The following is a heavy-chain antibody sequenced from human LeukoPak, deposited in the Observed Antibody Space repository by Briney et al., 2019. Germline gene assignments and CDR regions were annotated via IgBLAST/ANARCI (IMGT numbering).Heavy chain of an antibody. CDR3: AKFPWNCSSTSCYSY. CDR1: GFTFSSYG. V-gene: IGHV3-30*18. CDR2: ISYDGSNK. D-gene: IGHD2-2*01. J-gene: IGHJ4*02. Sequence: GGSLRLSCAASGFTFSSYGMHWVRQAPGKGLEWVAVISYDGSNKYYADSVKCRFTISRDNSKNTLYLQMNSLRAEDTAVYYCAKFPWNCSSTSCYSYWGQGTLVTVSS.